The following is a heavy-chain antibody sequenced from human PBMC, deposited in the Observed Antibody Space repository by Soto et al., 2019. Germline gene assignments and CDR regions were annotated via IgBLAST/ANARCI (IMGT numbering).Heavy chain of an antibody. V-gene: IGHV3-23*01. CDR1: GFTFSSYA. CDR2: FSGSGGST. D-gene: IGHD5-18*01. CDR3: AKEGSSQLWSSVYYYYGMDV. Sequence: GGSLRLSCAASGFTFSSYAMSWVRQAPGKGLEWVSAFSGSGGSTYYADSVKGRFTISRDNSKNTLYLQMNSLRAEDTAVYYCAKEGSSQLWSSVYYYYGMDVWGQGTTVTVSS. J-gene: IGHJ6*02.